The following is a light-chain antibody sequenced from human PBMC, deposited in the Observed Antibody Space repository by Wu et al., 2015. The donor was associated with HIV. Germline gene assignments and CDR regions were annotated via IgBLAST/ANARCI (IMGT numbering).Light chain of an antibody. J-gene: IGKJ1*01. CDR3: QQYNTWPPWT. Sequence: EIVMTQSPATLSVSPGERATLSCRASQSVTSNLARYQQKPGQAPRLLIYGASTRATGIPARFSGSGSGTEFTLTISSLQSEDFAVYYCQQYNTWPPWTFGQGTKVKSN. V-gene: IGKV3-15*01. CDR1: QSVTSN. CDR2: GAS.